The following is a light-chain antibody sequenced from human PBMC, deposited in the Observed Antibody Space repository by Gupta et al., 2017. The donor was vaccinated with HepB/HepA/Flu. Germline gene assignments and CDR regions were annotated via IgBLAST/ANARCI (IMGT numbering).Light chain of an antibody. V-gene: IGLV3-25*03. CDR2: KDS. Sequence: SYDLTHTPPVSVSPGRTARITCSGDALPKQYAYWYQQKPGQAPVLVIYKDSERPSGIPERFSGSSSGTTVTLTISGVQAEDEADYYCQSADSSGTFVVFGGGTKLTVL. J-gene: IGLJ2*01. CDR3: QSADSSGTFVV. CDR1: ALPKQY.